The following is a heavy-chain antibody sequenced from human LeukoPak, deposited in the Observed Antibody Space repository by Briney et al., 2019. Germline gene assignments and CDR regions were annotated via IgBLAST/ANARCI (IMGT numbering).Heavy chain of an antibody. D-gene: IGHD1-20*01. Sequence: QPGGSLRLSCAASGFAFRNSWMHWVRQAPGKGLVWVSRINTDGSTTTYADSVKGRFTISRDNVKNTLYLEMNSLRAEDTAVYYCARSLIGIDDYWGQGSLVTVSS. V-gene: IGHV3-74*01. CDR1: GFAFRNSW. CDR3: ARSLIGIDDY. CDR2: INTDGSTT. J-gene: IGHJ4*02.